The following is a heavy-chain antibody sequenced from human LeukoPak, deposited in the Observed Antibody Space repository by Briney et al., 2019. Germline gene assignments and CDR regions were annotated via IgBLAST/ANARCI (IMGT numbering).Heavy chain of an antibody. CDR1: GGSINSSSYH. CDR3: ARYSGSYSGFDY. V-gene: IGHV4-61*05. Sequence: SETLSLTCTASGGSINSSSYHWSWIRQPPGKGLEWIGYIYYSGSINYNPSLKSRVTISVDTSKNQFSLKLRSVTAADTAVYYCARYSGSYSGFDYWCQGALVTVSS. CDR2: IYYSGSI. D-gene: IGHD1-26*01. J-gene: IGHJ4*02.